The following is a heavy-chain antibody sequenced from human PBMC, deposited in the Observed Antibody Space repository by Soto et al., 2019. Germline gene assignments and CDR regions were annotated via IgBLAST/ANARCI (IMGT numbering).Heavy chain of an antibody. V-gene: IGHV1-46*01. CDR2: INPSGGST. D-gene: IGHD6-19*01. CDR3: ARGFSSGWPFGY. Sequence: QVQLVQSGAEVKKPGASVKVSCKASGYTFTNYYMHWVRQAPGQGLEWMGIINPSGGSTTYAQKFQGRVTMTRDTSTSTVYMELSSLRSEDTAVYYCARGFSSGWPFGYWGQGTRVTVSS. J-gene: IGHJ4*02. CDR1: GYTFTNYY.